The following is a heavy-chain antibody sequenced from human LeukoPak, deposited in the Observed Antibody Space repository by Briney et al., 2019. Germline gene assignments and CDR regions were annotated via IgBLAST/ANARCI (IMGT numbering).Heavy chain of an antibody. CDR2: INSSSSGI. V-gene: IGHV3-48*01. CDR3: ARDTTQYYYYMDV. J-gene: IGHJ6*03. CDR1: GISFSIYS. D-gene: IGHD1-26*01. Sequence: GGSLILSCAASGISFSIYSMNWVRQAPGKGLEWIAYINSSSSGIFYADSVKGRFTISRDNSKNTLYLQMNSLRAEDTAVYYCARDTTQYYYYMDVWGKGTTVTVSS.